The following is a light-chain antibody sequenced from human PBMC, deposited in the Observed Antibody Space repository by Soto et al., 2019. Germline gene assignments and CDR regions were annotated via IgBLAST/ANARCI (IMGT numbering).Light chain of an antibody. V-gene: IGKV3-15*01. CDR2: GVS. Sequence: EIVMTQSPATLSVSPGETDTLSCRAGQNINTYLAWYQQKPGQAPRLLVYGVSTRATGIPARFSDSGSATEFTFTISSLQSEDLAVYYCQQYNDWPLTFGGGTKVEIK. CDR1: QNINTY. CDR3: QQYNDWPLT. J-gene: IGKJ4*01.